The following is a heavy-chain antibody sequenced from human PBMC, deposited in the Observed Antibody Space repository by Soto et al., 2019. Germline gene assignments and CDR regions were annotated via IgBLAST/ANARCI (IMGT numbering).Heavy chain of an antibody. D-gene: IGHD2-15*01. V-gene: IGHV1-46*01. CDR2: INPSGGTT. J-gene: IGHJ4*02. Sequence: ASVEVTGMASVYTFTHYNGHWVRPAPGQGLEWMAIINPSGGTTYYVQKFEGRVTLTTDTSTSTVYMELSSLRSDDTAVYYCARVRGGGSEYFFDYWGQGTLVTVSS. CDR3: ARVRGGGSEYFFDY. CDR1: VYTFTHYN.